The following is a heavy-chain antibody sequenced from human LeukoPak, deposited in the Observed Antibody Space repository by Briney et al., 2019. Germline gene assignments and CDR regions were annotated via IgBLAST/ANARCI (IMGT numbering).Heavy chain of an antibody. Sequence: ASVKVSCKASGYTFTSYYMHWVRQVPGQGLEWMGIINPSGGSTSYAQKFQGRVTMTRDTSTSTVYMELSSLRSEDTAVYYCARDTGPPPDIVVVPAAIRGWFDPWGQGTLVTVSS. D-gene: IGHD2-2*02. CDR3: ARDTGPPPDIVVVPAAIRGWFDP. J-gene: IGHJ5*02. V-gene: IGHV1-46*01. CDR2: INPSGGST. CDR1: GYTFTSYY.